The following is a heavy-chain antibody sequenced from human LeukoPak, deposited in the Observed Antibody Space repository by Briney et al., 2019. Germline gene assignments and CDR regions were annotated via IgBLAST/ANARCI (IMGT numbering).Heavy chain of an antibody. Sequence: GGSLRLSCAASGFTFSDYYMSWIRQAPGKGLEWVSYFSVGGTLIYYADSVKGRFTIPRDNAKNALYLQMNSLRVEDTAVYYCARELKDDYPEDVLDIWDQGTMVTVSS. D-gene: IGHD4-11*01. CDR3: ARELKDDYPEDVLDI. J-gene: IGHJ3*02. V-gene: IGHV3-11*04. CDR2: FSVGGTLI. CDR1: GFTFSDYY.